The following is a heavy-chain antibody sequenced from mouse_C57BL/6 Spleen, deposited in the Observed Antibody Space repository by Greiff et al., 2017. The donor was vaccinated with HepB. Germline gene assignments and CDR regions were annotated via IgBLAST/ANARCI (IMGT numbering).Heavy chain of an antibody. CDR1: GYTFTSYW. CDR2: IDPSDSYT. CDR3: ARWYYYGSSYGAY. J-gene: IGHJ3*01. V-gene: IGHV1-50*01. Sequence: VQLQQPGAELVKPGASVKLSCKASGYTFTSYWMQWVKQRPGQGLEWIGEIDPSDSYTNYNQKFKGKATLTVDTSSSPAYMQLSSLTSEDSAVYYCARWYYYGSSYGAYWGQGTLVTVSA. D-gene: IGHD1-1*01.